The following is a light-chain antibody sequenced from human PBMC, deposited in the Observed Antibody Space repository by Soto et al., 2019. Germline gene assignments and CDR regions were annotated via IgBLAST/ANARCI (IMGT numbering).Light chain of an antibody. V-gene: IGLV2-14*01. CDR3: CSLTTSHTYV. CDR1: SSDVGAYNQ. CDR2: AVT. J-gene: IGLJ1*01. Sequence: QSVLTQPASVSGSPGQSVTISCSGTSSDVGAYNQVSWYQHHPGKAPRAVIYAVTYRPSGVSNRYSGSKSGNSASLTISGLQADDEADYYCCSLTTSHTYVFGSGTKVTVL.